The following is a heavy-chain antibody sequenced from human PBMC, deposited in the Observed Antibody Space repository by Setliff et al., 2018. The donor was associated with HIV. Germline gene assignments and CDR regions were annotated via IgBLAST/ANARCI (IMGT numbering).Heavy chain of an antibody. CDR2: IYYSGRT. CDR1: GDSISSYS. D-gene: IGHD3-22*01. V-gene: IGHV4-59*01. J-gene: IGHJ4*02. CDR3: ARDVGSHYDSREYYFDY. Sequence: SETLSLTCTVSGDSISSYSWSRIRQPPGKGLDWIGHIYYSGRTNYNPSLKGRVTISVDTSKNQFSLKLSSVTAADTAVYYCARDVGSHYDSREYYFDYGGQGTLVTVS.